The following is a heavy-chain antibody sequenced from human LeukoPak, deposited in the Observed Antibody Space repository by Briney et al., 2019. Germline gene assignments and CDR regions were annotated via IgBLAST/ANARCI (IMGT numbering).Heavy chain of an antibody. V-gene: IGHV5-51*01. D-gene: IGHD2-21*01. J-gene: IGHJ4*02. CDR1: GYSFLSYW. CDR2: IYPGDSDT. CDR3: ARHSSPGSISYFDD. Sequence: GESLKISCKGAGYSFLSYWIAWVRQMPGKGLEGMGIIYPGDSDTRYSPSFQGQATISADKSLNTAYLQWGSLKASDTAIYYCARHSSPGSISYFDDGGQGTLVTVSS.